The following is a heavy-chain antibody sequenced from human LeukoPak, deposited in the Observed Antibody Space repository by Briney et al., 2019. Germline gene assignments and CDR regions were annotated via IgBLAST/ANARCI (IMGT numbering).Heavy chain of an antibody. Sequence: ASVKVSCKASGYTFTSYDINWVRQAAGQGPEWMGWINPNSGNTGYAQKFQGRVTMTTSTSTSVAYMELSNPRSEDTAVYYCARGREGRGAETPLLDYWGQGTLVTVSS. D-gene: IGHD3-10*01. J-gene: IGHJ4*02. V-gene: IGHV1-8*01. CDR2: INPNSGNT. CDR3: ARGREGRGAETPLLDY. CDR1: GYTFTSYD.